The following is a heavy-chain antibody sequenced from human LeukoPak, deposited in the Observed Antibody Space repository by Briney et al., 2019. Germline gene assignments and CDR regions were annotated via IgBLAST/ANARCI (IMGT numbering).Heavy chain of an antibody. J-gene: IGHJ4*02. Sequence: SVKVSCKASGGTFSSYAISWVRQAPGQGLEWMGRIIPILGIANYAQKFQGRVTITAGKSTSTAYMELSSLRSEDTAVYYCARDQQWLPFDYWGQGTLVTVSS. V-gene: IGHV1-69*04. D-gene: IGHD6-19*01. CDR3: ARDQQWLPFDY. CDR1: GGTFSSYA. CDR2: IIPILGIA.